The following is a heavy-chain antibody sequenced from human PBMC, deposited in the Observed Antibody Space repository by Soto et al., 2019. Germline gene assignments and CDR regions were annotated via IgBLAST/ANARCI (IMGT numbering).Heavy chain of an antibody. J-gene: IGHJ5*02. Sequence: QVQLVQSGAAVKKPGSSVKVSCKASGGTFSIYAISWVRQAPGQGLEWMGGIIPIFGTANYAQKFQGRVTITADESTSTAYMELSSLRSEDTAVYYGANIIAEPNLNWFDPWGQGTLVTVSS. V-gene: IGHV1-69*12. CDR1: GGTFSIYA. CDR3: ANIIAEPNLNWFDP. D-gene: IGHD6-13*01. CDR2: IIPIFGTA.